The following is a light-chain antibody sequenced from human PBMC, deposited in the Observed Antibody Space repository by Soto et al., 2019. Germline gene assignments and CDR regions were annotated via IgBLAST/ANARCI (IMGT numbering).Light chain of an antibody. CDR1: QSFINSY. Sequence: EIVLTQSPGTLSLSPGERATLSCRASQSFINSYLGWYQQKPGQAPRLLIYSASRRATGIPDRFSGSGSGTDFTLTISSLQPEDFATYYCQQSYSTPITFGQGTRLEIK. CDR2: SAS. V-gene: IGKV3-20*01. CDR3: QQSYSTPIT. J-gene: IGKJ5*01.